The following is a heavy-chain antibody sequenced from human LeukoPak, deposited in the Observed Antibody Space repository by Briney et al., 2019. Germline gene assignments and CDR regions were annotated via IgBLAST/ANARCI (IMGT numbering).Heavy chain of an antibody. Sequence: KPGGSLRLSCAASGFTFSSYSMNWVRQAPGKGLEWVSSISSSSSYIYYADSVKGRFTISRDNAKNSLYLQMNSLRAEDTAVYYCARDSASGWFYWYFDLWGRGTLVTVSS. D-gene: IGHD6-19*01. CDR2: ISSSSSYI. J-gene: IGHJ2*01. CDR3: ARDSASGWFYWYFDL. V-gene: IGHV3-21*01. CDR1: GFTFSSYS.